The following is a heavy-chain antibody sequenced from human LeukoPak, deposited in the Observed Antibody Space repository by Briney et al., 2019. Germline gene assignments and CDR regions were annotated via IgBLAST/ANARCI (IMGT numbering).Heavy chain of an antibody. CDR3: ARGLGGLRLGELSSPFDY. J-gene: IGHJ4*02. V-gene: IGHV1-69*13. CDR2: IIPIFGTA. Sequence: ASVKVSCKASGGTFSSYAISWVRQAPGQGLEWMGGIIPIFGTANYAQKFQGRVTITADESTSTAYMELSSLRSEDTAVYYCARGLGGLRLGELSSPFDYWGQGTLVTVSS. CDR1: GGTFSSYA. D-gene: IGHD3-16*02.